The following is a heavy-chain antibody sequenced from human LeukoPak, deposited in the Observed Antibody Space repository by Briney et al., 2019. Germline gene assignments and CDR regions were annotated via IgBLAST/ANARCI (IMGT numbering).Heavy chain of an antibody. CDR3: ARWRGQWLVRPLYYFDY. D-gene: IGHD6-19*01. V-gene: IGHV4-34*01. CDR1: GGSFSGYY. J-gene: IGHJ4*02. CDR2: INHSGST. Sequence: PSETLSLTWAVYGGSFSGYYWSWIRQPPGKGLEWIGEINHSGSTNYNPSLKSRVTISVDTSKNQFSLKLCSVTAADTAVYYCARWRGQWLVRPLYYFDYGGKGTLVTVSS.